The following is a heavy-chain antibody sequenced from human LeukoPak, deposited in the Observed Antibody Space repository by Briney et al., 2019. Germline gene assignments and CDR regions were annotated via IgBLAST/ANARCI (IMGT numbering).Heavy chain of an antibody. CDR2: ISSSGSTI. CDR3: ARVGCFSSTSCYRGSDY. CDR1: GLTFSSYE. V-gene: IGHV3-48*03. J-gene: IGHJ4*02. D-gene: IGHD2-2*01. Sequence: GGSLRLSCAASGLTFSSYEMNWVRQAPGKGLEWVSYISSSGSTIYYADSAKGRFTISRDNAKNSLYLQMNSLRAEDTAVYYCARVGCFSSTSCYRGSDYWGQGTLVTVSS.